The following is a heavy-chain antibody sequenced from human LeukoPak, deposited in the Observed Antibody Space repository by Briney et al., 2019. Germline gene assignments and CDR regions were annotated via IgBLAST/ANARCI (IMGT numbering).Heavy chain of an antibody. CDR3: ARGPPNCGGDCYTYNWFDP. CDR2: MNPNSGNT. D-gene: IGHD2-21*02. J-gene: IGHJ5*02. CDR1: GYTFTSYG. V-gene: IGHV1-8*01. Sequence: ASVKVSCKASGYTFTSYGINWVRQATGQGLEWMGWMNPNSGNTGYAQKFQGRVTMTRNTSISTAYMELSSLRSEDTAVYYCARGPPNCGGDCYTYNWFDPWGQGTLVTVSS.